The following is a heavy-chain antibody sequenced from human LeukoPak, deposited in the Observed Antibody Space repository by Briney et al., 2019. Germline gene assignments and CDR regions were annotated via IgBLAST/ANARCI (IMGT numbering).Heavy chain of an antibody. V-gene: IGHV3-23*01. J-gene: IGHJ6*02. CDR3: AKRESGQGYGMDV. CDR2: IGGSST. CDR1: GFTFSSYA. Sequence: GGSLRLSCAASGFTFSSYAMSWVRQAPGKGLEWVSAIGGSSTFYADSVKGRFTISRDNSKSTLYLQINSLIAKYTAIYYCAKRESGQGYGMDVWGQGTTVTVSS. D-gene: IGHD5-24*01.